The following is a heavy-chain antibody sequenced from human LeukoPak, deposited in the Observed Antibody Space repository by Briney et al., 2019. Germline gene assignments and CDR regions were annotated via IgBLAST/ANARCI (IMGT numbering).Heavy chain of an antibody. CDR2: IYYSGST. D-gene: IGHD3-10*01. Sequence: SETLSLTCTVSGGSISSGGYYWSWIRQHPGKGLEWIGYIYYSGSTYYNPSLKSRVTISVDTSKNQFSLKLSSVTAADTAVYYCARGRPYYYGSGLPRVVWFDPWGQGTLVTVSS. CDR1: GGSISSGGYY. CDR3: ARGRPYYYGSGLPRVVWFDP. J-gene: IGHJ5*02. V-gene: IGHV4-31*03.